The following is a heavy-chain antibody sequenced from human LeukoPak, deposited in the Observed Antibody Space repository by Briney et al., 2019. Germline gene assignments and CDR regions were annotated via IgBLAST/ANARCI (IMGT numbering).Heavy chain of an antibody. Sequence: ASVKVSCKASGGTFSSYAISWVRQAPGQGLEWMGGIIPIFGTANYAQKFQGRVTIIADESTSTAYMELSSLRSEDTAVYYCARGSYCSSTSCYDAYGMDVWGQGTTVTVSS. CDR2: IIPIFGTA. D-gene: IGHD2-2*01. J-gene: IGHJ6*02. V-gene: IGHV1-69*13. CDR1: GGTFSSYA. CDR3: ARGSYCSSTSCYDAYGMDV.